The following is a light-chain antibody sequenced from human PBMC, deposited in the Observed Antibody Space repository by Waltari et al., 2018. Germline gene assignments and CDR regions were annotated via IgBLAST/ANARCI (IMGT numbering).Light chain of an antibody. J-gene: IGKJ1*01. V-gene: IGKV3-15*01. CDR2: DAT. CDR3: QQYRDWPRT. CDR1: QSIGSN. Sequence: EIVMTQSPATLSVSPGESATLSCRASQSIGSNLAWYQQKPGQAPRLLIYDATTRDTDIAARFSGSGSGTEFTLTISSLQSEDFAVYFCQQYRDWPRTFDHGTKVETK.